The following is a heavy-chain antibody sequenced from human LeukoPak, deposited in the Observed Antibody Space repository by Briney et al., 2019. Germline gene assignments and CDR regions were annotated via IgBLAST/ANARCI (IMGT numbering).Heavy chain of an antibody. Sequence: GGSLRLSCAASGFTFSSYEMNWVRQAPGKGLEWVAYISSSGSTIYYADSVKGRFTISRDNAKNSLYLQMNSLGAEDTAVYYCARYSLQQLPPSYFDYWGQGTLATVSS. CDR3: ARYSLQQLPPSYFDY. D-gene: IGHD6-13*01. CDR2: ISSSGSTI. CDR1: GFTFSSYE. J-gene: IGHJ4*02. V-gene: IGHV3-48*03.